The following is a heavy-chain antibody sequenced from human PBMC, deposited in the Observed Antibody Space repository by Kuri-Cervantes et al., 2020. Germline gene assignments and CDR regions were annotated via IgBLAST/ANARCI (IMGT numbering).Heavy chain of an antibody. V-gene: IGHV3-7*01. J-gene: IGHJ6*02. Sequence: GGSLRLSCAASGFTFSSYGMHWVRQAPGKGLEWVANIKQDGSEKYYVDSVKGRFTISRDNAKNSLYLQMNSLRAEDTAVYYCARGDDDYDYYYYYGMDVWGQGTTVTVSS. CDR1: GFTFSSYG. CDR2: IKQDGSEK. D-gene: IGHD4-17*01. CDR3: ARGDDDYDYYYYYGMDV.